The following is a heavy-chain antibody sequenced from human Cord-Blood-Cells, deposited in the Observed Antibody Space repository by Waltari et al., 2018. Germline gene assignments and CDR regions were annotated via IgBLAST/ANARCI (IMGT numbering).Heavy chain of an antibody. CDR2: IYYSGST. Sequence: QVQLQESGPGLVKPSQTLSLTCTVSGGSISSGGYYWSWIRHHPGKGLEWIGYIYYSGSTYYNPSLKSRVTISVDTSKNQFSLKLSSVTAADTAVYYCARDRGPGYYDSSGYYFDYWGQGTLVTVSS. CDR1: GGSISSGGYY. D-gene: IGHD3-22*01. CDR3: ARDRGPGYYDSSGYYFDY. J-gene: IGHJ4*02. V-gene: IGHV4-31*03.